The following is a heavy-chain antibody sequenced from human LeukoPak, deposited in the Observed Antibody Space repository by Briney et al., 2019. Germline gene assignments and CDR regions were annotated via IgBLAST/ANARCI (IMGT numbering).Heavy chain of an antibody. CDR3: ARVKWLSAAGTEGNFDY. J-gene: IGHJ4*02. CDR2: ITSSSSYI. Sequence: PGGSLRLSYAASGFTFSSYTMNWVRQAPGRGLGWASSITSSSSYIYYADSVKGRFTISRDNARNSLYLQMDSLRAEDTAVYYCARVKWLSAAGTEGNFDYWGQGTLVTVSS. CDR1: GFTFSSYT. V-gene: IGHV3-21*01. D-gene: IGHD6-13*01.